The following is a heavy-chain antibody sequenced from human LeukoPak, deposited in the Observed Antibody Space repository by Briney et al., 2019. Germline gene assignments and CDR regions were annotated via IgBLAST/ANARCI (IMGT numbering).Heavy chain of an antibody. CDR2: INPSGGST. CDR1: GYTFTSYY. Sequence: ASVKVSCKASGYTFTSYYMHWVRQAPGQGLEWMGIINPSGGSTIYAQKFQGRVTMTEDTSTDTAYMELSSLRSEDTAVYYCATDRGYPYYYFDYWGQGTLVTVSS. D-gene: IGHD5-12*01. J-gene: IGHJ4*02. V-gene: IGHV1-46*01. CDR3: ATDRGYPYYYFDY.